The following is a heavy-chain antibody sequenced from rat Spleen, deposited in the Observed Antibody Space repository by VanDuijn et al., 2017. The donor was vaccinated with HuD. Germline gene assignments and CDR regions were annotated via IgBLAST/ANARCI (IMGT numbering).Heavy chain of an antibody. CDR3: ARGDRFNPDYVMDA. CDR2: ISYEGSSI. Sequence: EVQLVESGGGLVQPGRSLKLSCAASGFTFSDYYMAWVRQAPKKGLEWVASISYEGSSIYYGDSVKGRFTISRDNAKSTLYLQMDSLRSEDTATYYCARGDRFNPDYVMDAWGQGASVTVSS. CDR1: GFTFSDYY. V-gene: IGHV5-22*01. D-gene: IGHD1-5*01. J-gene: IGHJ4*01.